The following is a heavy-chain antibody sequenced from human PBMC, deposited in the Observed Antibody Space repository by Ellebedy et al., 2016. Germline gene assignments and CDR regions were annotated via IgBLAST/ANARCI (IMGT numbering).Heavy chain of an antibody. CDR2: IDTDGGRI. Sequence: GESLKISCAASGFNFRSSWMHWVRQSPGKGLVWVSRIDTDGGRIIYADSVKGRFTISRDNAKNSLFLQMNSLRAEDTAVYYCARHDCGSTTCNWLNPWGQGTTVTVSS. V-gene: IGHV3-74*01. CDR1: GFNFRSSW. J-gene: IGHJ5*02. D-gene: IGHD2-2*01. CDR3: ARHDCGSTTCNWLNP.